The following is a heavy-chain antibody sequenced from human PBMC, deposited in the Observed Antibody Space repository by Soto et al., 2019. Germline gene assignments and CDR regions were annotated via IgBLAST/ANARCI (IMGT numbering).Heavy chain of an antibody. V-gene: IGHV6-1*01. Sequence: SHTRSLTCAISADSVSSNSAAWNLIRQCPSRGLRWLGRTYYRSKWYNHSAVSVKGRITVNLDTSKNQFSLHLNSVTPEDTAGYYCARSGPGGYIAYWGQGTLVTV. CDR2: TYYRSKWYN. D-gene: IGHD3-22*01. CDR3: ARSGPGGYIAY. J-gene: IGHJ4*02. CDR1: ADSVSSNSAA.